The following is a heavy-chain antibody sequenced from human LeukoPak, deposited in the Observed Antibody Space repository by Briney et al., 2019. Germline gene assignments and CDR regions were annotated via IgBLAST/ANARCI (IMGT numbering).Heavy chain of an antibody. D-gene: IGHD6-6*01. CDR2: ISSSSSTI. V-gene: IGHV3-48*04. J-gene: IGHJ3*02. CDR1: GFTFSSHS. CDR3: ARDGDAVAALDAFDI. Sequence: GGSLRLSCAASGFTFSSHSMNWVRQAPGKGLEWVSYISSSSSTIYYADSVKGRFTISRDNAKNSLYLQMNSLRAEDTAVYYCARDGDAVAALDAFDIWGQGTMVTVSS.